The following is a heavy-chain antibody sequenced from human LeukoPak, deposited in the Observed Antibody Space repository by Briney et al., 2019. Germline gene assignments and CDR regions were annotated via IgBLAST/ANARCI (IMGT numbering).Heavy chain of an antibody. V-gene: IGHV3-48*02. CDR1: GFTFSSYS. D-gene: IGHD6-19*01. CDR2: ITSSSTI. Sequence: GGSLRLSCAASGFTFSSYSMNWVRQAPGKGLEWVSYITSSSTIYYADSVKGRFTISRDNAKNSLYLQMNSLRDEDTAVYYCARGIAVAGTDFGYWGQGTLVTVSS. J-gene: IGHJ4*02. CDR3: ARGIAVAGTDFGY.